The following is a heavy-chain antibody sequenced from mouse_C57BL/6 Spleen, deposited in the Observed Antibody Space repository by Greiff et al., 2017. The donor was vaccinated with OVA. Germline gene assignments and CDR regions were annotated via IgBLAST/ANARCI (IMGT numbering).Heavy chain of an antibody. D-gene: IGHD1-1*01. CDR1: GYTFTSYW. CDR2: IYPGSGST. CDR3: ARITTVGTY. V-gene: IGHV1-55*01. Sequence: QVHVKQSGAELVKPGASVKMSCKASGYTFTSYWITWVKQRPGQGLEWIGDIYPGSGSTNYNEKFKSKATLTVDTSSSTAYMQLSSLTSEDSAVYYCARITTVGTYWGQGTTLTVSS. J-gene: IGHJ2*01.